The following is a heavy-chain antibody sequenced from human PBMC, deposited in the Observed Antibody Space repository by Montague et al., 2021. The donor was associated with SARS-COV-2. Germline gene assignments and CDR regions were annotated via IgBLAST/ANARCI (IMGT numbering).Heavy chain of an antibody. CDR2: IFHSGTI. V-gene: IGHV4-4*02. Sequence: SETLSLTCRVSGDSISTSTWWTRVRQTPGKGLEWIGEIFHSGTINYNPSLKSRVSISVDKSNNQFSLRLSSFIAADTAVYYCATLSRRAAAGTRDYCGLDVWGQGTPVIVSS. D-gene: IGHD6-13*01. J-gene: IGHJ6*02. CDR3: ATLSRRAAAGTRDYCGLDV. CDR1: GDSISTSTW.